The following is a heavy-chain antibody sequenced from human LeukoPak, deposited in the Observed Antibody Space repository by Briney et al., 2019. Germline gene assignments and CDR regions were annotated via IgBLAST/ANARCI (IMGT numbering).Heavy chain of an antibody. V-gene: IGHV4-59*01. CDR1: GGSISSYY. CDR3: ARLSPPRHEGHFDL. Sequence: SETLSLTCTLSGGSISSYYWTWIRQSPGRGLEWIGYIYYNGSTNYNPSFKSRVTISVDTSKNQFSLKLSSVTAADTAVYYCARLSPPRHEGHFDLWGRGTLVTVSS. J-gene: IGHJ2*01. CDR2: IYYNGST. D-gene: IGHD6-6*01.